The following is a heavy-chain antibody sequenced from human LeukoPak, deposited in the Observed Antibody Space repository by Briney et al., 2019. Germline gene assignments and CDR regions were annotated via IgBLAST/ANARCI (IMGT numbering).Heavy chain of an antibody. D-gene: IGHD3-3*01. J-gene: IGHJ4*02. CDR3: ARTPRTPYDFWSGYTVYFDY. Sequence: SQTLSLTCTVSGGSISSSSYYWGWIRQPPGKRLECIGSIYYSGSTYYNPSLKSRVTISVDTSKNQFSLKLSSVTAADTAVYYCARTPRTPYDFWSGYTVYFDYWGQGTLVTVSS. CDR2: IYYSGST. CDR1: GGSISSSSYY. V-gene: IGHV4-39*01.